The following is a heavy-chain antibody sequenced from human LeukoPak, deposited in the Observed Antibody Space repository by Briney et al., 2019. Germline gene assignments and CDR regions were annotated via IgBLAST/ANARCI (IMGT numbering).Heavy chain of an antibody. J-gene: IGHJ6*03. CDR2: ISGSGGST. CDR3: ARTREGRYCSGGSCYYYYYMDV. CDR1: GFTFSSYG. Sequence: GGTLRLSCAASGFTFSSYGMSWVRQAPGKGLEWVSAISGSGGSTYYADAVKGRFTISRDNSKNSLYLQMNSLRAEDTAVYYCARTREGRYCSGGSCYYYYYMDVWGKGTTVTVSS. V-gene: IGHV3-23*01. D-gene: IGHD2-15*01.